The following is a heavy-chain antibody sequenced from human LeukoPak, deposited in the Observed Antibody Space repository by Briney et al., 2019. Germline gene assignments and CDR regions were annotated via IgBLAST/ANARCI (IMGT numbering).Heavy chain of an antibody. V-gene: IGHV4-59*01. Sequence: SETLSLTCAVSGGSISSYFWSWIRQPPGKGLEWIGYIYYSESTNYNPSLKSHVTISVDTSKNQFSLKLSSVTPAATAVYYCARSSGDYVWGSYRPGSGFDPWGQGTLVTVSS. CDR3: ARSSGDYVWGSYRPGSGFDP. CDR1: GGSISSYF. CDR2: IYYSEST. J-gene: IGHJ5*02. D-gene: IGHD3-16*02.